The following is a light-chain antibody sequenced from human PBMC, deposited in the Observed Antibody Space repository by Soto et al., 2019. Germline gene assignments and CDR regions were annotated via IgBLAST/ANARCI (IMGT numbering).Light chain of an antibody. Sequence: QSVLTQPASVSGSPGQSITIFCTGSSSDVDNGYNSVSWYQQHPGKAPKLMIYEVRNRPSGVSNRFSGSTSGNTASLTISGLQAEDEADYYCSSFTNSTTLYVFGTGTKVTVL. CDR1: SSDVDNGYNS. J-gene: IGLJ1*01. V-gene: IGLV2-14*01. CDR3: SSFTNSTTLYV. CDR2: EVR.